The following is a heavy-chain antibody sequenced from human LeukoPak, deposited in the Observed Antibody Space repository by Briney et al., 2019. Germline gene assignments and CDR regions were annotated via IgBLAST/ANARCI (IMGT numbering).Heavy chain of an antibody. CDR3: ARALSRVRRWFDP. Sequence: SETLSLTCAVYGGSFSGYYWSWIRQPPGKGLEWIGEINHSGSTNYNPSLKSRVTISVDTSKNQFSLKLSSVTAADTAVYYCARALSRVRRWFDPWGQGTLVTVPS. J-gene: IGHJ5*02. V-gene: IGHV4-34*01. CDR2: INHSGST. CDR1: GGSFSGYY.